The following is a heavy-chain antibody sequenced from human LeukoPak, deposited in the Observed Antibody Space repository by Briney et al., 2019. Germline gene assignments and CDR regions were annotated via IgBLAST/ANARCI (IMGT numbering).Heavy chain of an antibody. J-gene: IGHJ4*02. Sequence: SETLSLTCTVSGGSVSSGSYYWSWIRQPPGEGLEWIGYIYYSGSTNYNPSLKSRVTISVDTSKNQFSLKLSSVTAADTAVYYCARDSLGVFDYWGQGTLVTVSS. CDR2: IYYSGST. CDR3: ARDSLGVFDY. V-gene: IGHV4-61*01. CDR1: GGSVSSGSYY. D-gene: IGHD2-8*01.